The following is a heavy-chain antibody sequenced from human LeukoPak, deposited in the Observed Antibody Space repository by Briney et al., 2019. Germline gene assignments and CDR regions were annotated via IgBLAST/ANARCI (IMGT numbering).Heavy chain of an antibody. Sequence: SETLSLTCAVYGGSFSGYYWSWIRQPPGKGLEWIGEINHSGSTNYNPSLKSRVTISVDTSKNQFSLKLSSVTAADTAVYYCARRLTYYYGSGSYFLDYWGQGTLVTVSS. V-gene: IGHV4-34*01. CDR3: ARRLTYYYGSGSYFLDY. J-gene: IGHJ4*02. CDR2: INHSGST. CDR1: GGSFSGYY. D-gene: IGHD3-10*01.